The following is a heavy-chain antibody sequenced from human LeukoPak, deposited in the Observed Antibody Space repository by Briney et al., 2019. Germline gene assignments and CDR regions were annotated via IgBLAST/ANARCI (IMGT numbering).Heavy chain of an antibody. CDR3: AKDRYYASGSSYGNAFDI. J-gene: IGHJ3*02. V-gene: IGHV3-23*01. CDR1: GFTFSSYA. Sequence: GGSLRLSCAASGFTFSSYAMSWVRQAPGKGLELVSAISGGGGSTYYADSVKGRFTISRDNSKNTLYLQMNSLRAEDTAVYYCAKDRYYASGSSYGNAFDIWGQGTWSPSLQ. CDR2: ISGGGGST. D-gene: IGHD3-10*01.